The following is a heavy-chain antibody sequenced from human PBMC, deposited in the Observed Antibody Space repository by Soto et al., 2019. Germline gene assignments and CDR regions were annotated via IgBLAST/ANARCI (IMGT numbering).Heavy chain of an antibody. J-gene: IGHJ4*02. D-gene: IGHD2-15*01. CDR1: GFTFSSYG. CDR3: AKDPSYCSGGSCYYFDY. CDR2: ISYDGSNK. V-gene: IGHV3-30*18. Sequence: GGSLRLSCAASGFTFSSYGMHWVRQAPGKGLEWVAVISYDGSNKYYADSVKGRFTISRDNSKNTLYLQMNSLRAEDTAVYYCAKDPSYCSGGSCYYFDYWGQGTLVTVSS.